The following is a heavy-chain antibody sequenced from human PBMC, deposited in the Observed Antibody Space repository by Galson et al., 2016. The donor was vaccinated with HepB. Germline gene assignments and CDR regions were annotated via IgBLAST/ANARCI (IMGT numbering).Heavy chain of an antibody. J-gene: IGHJ3*02. D-gene: IGHD3-16*02. CDR2: ISSRSKHM. Sequence: SLRLSCAASGFSFNTYTMNWVRQAPGKGLEWVSSISSRSKHMYYADSLKGRFTISRDNTKNSLVLLMNSLRAEDTAVYYCARNLNVITSGGVIVTDAFDIGGQGTMVTVSS. CDR3: ARNLNVITSGGVIVTDAFDI. V-gene: IGHV3-21*01. CDR1: GFSFNTYT.